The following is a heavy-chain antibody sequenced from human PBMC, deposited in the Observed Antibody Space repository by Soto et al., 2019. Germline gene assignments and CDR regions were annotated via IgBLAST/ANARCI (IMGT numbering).Heavy chain of an antibody. CDR1: GFTFSSYW. CDR3: ARGPLTTTHVAHYYYYMDV. J-gene: IGHJ6*03. V-gene: IGHV3-74*01. Sequence: EVQLVESGGGLVQPGGSLRLSCAASGFTFSSYWMHWVRQAPGKGLVWVSRINSDGSSTSYADSVKGRFTISRDNAKNTLYLQMNSLRAEDTAVYYCARGPLTTTHVAHYYYYMDVWGKGTTVTVSS. CDR2: INSDGSST. D-gene: IGHD4-17*01.